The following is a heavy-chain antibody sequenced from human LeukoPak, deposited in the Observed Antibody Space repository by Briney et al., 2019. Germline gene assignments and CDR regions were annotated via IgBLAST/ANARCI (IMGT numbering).Heavy chain of an antibody. D-gene: IGHD4-17*01. Sequence: KPSETLSLTCTVSGASMSSYYWTWIRQPPGKGLEWIGYIYSSGSTNSNPSLKSRVTISVDTSKNQFSLNLSSVTAADTAVYYCARGGEPGLADWGQGTLVTVSS. V-gene: IGHV4-59*01. CDR1: GASMSSYY. CDR2: IYSSGST. CDR3: ARGGEPGLAD. J-gene: IGHJ4*02.